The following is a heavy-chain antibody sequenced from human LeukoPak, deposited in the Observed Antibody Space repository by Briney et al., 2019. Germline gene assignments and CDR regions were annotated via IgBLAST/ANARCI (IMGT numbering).Heavy chain of an antibody. V-gene: IGHV7-4-1*02. CDR1: GYTFTKYA. CDR3: TRDFYNSGSSLPDY. D-gene: IGHD3-10*01. CDR2: ISTGTGNP. Sequence: ASVKVSCKASGYTFTKYAMNWLRQAPGQRPEWMGWISTGTGNPTYAQGFTGRFVFSLDTSVSTAYLEITSLKAEDTAVYYCTRDFYNSGSSLPDYRGQGTLVTVSS. J-gene: IGHJ4*02.